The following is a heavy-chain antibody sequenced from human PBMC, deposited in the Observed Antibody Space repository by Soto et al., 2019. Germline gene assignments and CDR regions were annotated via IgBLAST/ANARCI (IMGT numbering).Heavy chain of an antibody. J-gene: IGHJ4*01. CDR1: GFTFSSYS. D-gene: IGHD3-10*01. V-gene: IGHV3-23*01. CDR2: FSTSGDGGTT. CDR3: AKKVNSGSGSQYFDY. Sequence: LRLYCAASGFTFSSYSMSWVRQAPGKGLEWGSGFSTSGDGGTTYYADSVKGRFTTSRDNSKKTLFLQMNSLRDEDTAIYYCAKKVNSGSGSQYFDYWGQGTLVTVSS.